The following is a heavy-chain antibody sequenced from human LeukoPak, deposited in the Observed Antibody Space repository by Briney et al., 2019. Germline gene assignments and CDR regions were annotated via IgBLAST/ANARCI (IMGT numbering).Heavy chain of an antibody. D-gene: IGHD2-2*01. V-gene: IGHV3-30-3*01. CDR2: MSYDGTNK. CDR3: ARDPQSTYYFDY. J-gene: IGHJ4*02. Sequence: GGSLRLSCVASGFTFSSYTMHWVRQAPGKGLEWVAVMSYDGTNKYYADSVKGRFTISRDNSKNTLYLQMNSLRAEDTAVYSCARDPQSTYYFDYWGQGTLVTVSS. CDR1: GFTFSSYT.